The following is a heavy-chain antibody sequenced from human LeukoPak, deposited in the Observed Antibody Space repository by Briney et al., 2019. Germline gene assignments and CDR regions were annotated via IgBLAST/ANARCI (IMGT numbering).Heavy chain of an antibody. CDR1: GYTFTGYY. D-gene: IGHD2-21*02. J-gene: IGHJ4*02. V-gene: IGHV1-2*02. CDR2: INPNSGGT. CDR3: ARGDVVVTAAQRIDY. Sequence: GASVKVSCKASGYTFTGYYMHWVRQAPGHGLEWMGWINPNSGGTNYAQKFQGRVTMTRDTSISTAYMELSRLRSDDTAVYYCARGDVVVTAAQRIDYWGQGTLVTVSS.